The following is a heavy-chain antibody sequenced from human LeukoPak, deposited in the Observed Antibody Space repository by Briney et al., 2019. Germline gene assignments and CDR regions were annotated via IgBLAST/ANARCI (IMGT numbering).Heavy chain of an antibody. CDR2: ISSSGSTI. V-gene: IGHV3-48*03. CDR1: GFTFSSYE. CDR3: ARDRRVQWELLTSGAFDI. Sequence: PGGSLRLSCAASGFTFSSYEMNWVRQAPGKGLEWVSYISSSGSTIYYADSVKGRFTISRDNAKNPLYLQMNSLRAEDTAVYYCARDRRVQWELLTSGAFDIWGQGTMVTVSS. D-gene: IGHD1-26*01. J-gene: IGHJ3*02.